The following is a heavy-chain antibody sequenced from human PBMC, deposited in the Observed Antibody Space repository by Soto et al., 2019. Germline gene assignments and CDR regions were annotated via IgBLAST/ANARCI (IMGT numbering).Heavy chain of an antibody. V-gene: IGHV3-30*18. Sequence: VPLVESGGGVVQPGRSLRLSCAASGFTFSDYAMHWVRQAPGKGLEWVAVVSHDGRNTHYADSVKGRFTISRDSSTNTVSLEMTSLRAEDTAVYYWAKGGRQWLVTSDFNYWGQGARVTVSS. CDR1: GFTFSDYA. CDR3: AKGGRQWLVTSDFNY. CDR2: VSHDGRNT. D-gene: IGHD6-19*01. J-gene: IGHJ4*02.